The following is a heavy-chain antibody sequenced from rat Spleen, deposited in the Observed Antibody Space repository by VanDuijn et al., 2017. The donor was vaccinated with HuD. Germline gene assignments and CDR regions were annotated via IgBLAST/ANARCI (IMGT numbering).Heavy chain of an antibody. CDR2: ISSGGDNT. Sequence: EVQLVESGGGLVQPGRSMKLSCAASGFTFTNDYMAWVRQAPTKGLEWIASISSGGDNTYYRDSVKGRFTISRDDARSTQYLQMDSLRSEDTATYYCARHGGLRNWFAYWGQGTLVTVSS. D-gene: IGHD1-11*01. J-gene: IGHJ3*01. CDR3: ARHGGLRNWFAY. V-gene: IGHV5-25*01. CDR1: GFTFTNDY.